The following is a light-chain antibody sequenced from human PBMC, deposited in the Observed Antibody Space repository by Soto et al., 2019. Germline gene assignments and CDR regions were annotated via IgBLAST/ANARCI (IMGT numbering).Light chain of an antibody. CDR2: ETS. V-gene: IGKV3-11*01. CDR1: QSVSSY. J-gene: IGKJ4*01. CDR3: QQRSDWPT. Sequence: EIVLTQSPATLSMSPGERATLSCRASQSVSSYLAWYQQKPGQPPRLLIYETSNRATGIPARFSGSGSGTDFTLTISSLEPEDVAVYYCQQRSDWPTFGGGTKVEIK.